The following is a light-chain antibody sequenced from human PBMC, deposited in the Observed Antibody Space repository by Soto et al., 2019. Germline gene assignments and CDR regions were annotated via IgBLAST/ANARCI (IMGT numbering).Light chain of an antibody. Sequence: IQMTQSPSSLSTSVGDRVTITCRASQSISSYLNWYQQKPGKAPKLLIYAASVLQSGVTSRFSGSGSGTDFTLTISSLQPEDFATYYCQQTYSTPRTFGQGTKLEIK. CDR3: QQTYSTPRT. CDR2: AAS. V-gene: IGKV1-39*01. J-gene: IGKJ2*01. CDR1: QSISSY.